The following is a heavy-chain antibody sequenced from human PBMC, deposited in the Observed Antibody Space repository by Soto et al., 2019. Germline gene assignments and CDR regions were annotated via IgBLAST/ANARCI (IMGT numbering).Heavy chain of an antibody. CDR3: ARDRQDFWSAKPSYYFDY. Sequence: SETLSLTCTVSGGSISSYYWSWIRQPPGKGLEWIGYIYYSGSTNYNPSLKSRVTISVDTSKNQFSLKLSSVTAADTAVYYCARDRQDFWSAKPSYYFDYWGQGTLVTVSS. D-gene: IGHD3-3*01. CDR2: IYYSGST. J-gene: IGHJ4*02. CDR1: GGSISSYY. V-gene: IGHV4-59*01.